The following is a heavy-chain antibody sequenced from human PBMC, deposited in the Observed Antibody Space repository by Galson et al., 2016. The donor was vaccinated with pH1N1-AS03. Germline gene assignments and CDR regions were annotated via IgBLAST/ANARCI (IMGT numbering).Heavy chain of an antibody. Sequence: SVKVSCKASGGTFSNYAISWVRQAPGQGLEWMGRIIPMFTITNYAEIFQGRVTITADKSRSIAYMELNSLRSEDTAVYYCATFPYCTSTCCSYRGWFDPWGQGTLVTVSS. J-gene: IGHJ5*02. D-gene: IGHD2-2*01. V-gene: IGHV1-69*04. CDR3: ATFPYCTSTCCSYRGWFDP. CDR2: IIPMFTIT. CDR1: GGTFSNYA.